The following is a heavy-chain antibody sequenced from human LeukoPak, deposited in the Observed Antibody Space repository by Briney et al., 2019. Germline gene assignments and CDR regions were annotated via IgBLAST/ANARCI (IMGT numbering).Heavy chain of an antibody. Sequence: GGSLRLSCAASGFTFNVYGMNWVRQAPGKGLEWVSFISSSLDSNIYYADSVKGRFTISRDNAKNSLYLQMNSLRAEDTAVYYCARGVRDILSGYYTDYYFYYMDVWGKGTTVTVSS. CDR3: ARGVRDILSGYYTDYYFYYMDV. V-gene: IGHV3-48*01. J-gene: IGHJ6*03. CDR2: ISSSLDSNI. D-gene: IGHD3-9*01. CDR1: GFTFNVYG.